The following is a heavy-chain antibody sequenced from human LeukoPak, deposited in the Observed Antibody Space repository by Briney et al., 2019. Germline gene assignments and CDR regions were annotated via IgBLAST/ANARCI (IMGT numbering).Heavy chain of an antibody. Sequence: GGSLRLSCAASGFTFSSYSMNWVRQAPGKGLEWVASISSSSSYIYYADSVKGRFTISRDNAKNSLYLQMNSLRAEDTAVYYCARDKGGNGYFDYWGQGTLVTVSS. CDR2: ISSSSSYI. J-gene: IGHJ4*02. CDR3: ARDKGGNGYFDY. D-gene: IGHD4-23*01. V-gene: IGHV3-21*01. CDR1: GFTFSSYS.